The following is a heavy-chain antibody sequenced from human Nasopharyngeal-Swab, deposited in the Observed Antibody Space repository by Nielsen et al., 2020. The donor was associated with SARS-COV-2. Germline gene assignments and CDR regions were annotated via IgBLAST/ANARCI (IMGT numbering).Heavy chain of an antibody. CDR2: IGTAGDT. V-gene: IGHV3-13*01. D-gene: IGHD2-8*02. Sequence: GESLKISCAASGFTFSSYDMHWVRQATGKGLEWVSAIGTAGDTYYPGSVKGRFTISRENAKNSLYLQMNSLRAEDTAVYYCARGSGGAQIFDYWGQGTLVTVSS. J-gene: IGHJ4*02. CDR3: ARGSGGAQIFDY. CDR1: GFTFSSYD.